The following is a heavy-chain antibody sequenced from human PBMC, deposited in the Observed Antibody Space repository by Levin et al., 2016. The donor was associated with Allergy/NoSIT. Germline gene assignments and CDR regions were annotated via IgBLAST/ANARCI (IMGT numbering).Heavy chain of an antibody. CDR2: ISSSSSYI. CDR3: ARESIAVAGTSAAGGMDV. Sequence: VRQAPGKGLEWVSSISSSSSYIYYADSVKGRFTISRDNSKNTLYLQMNSLRAEDTAVYYCARESIAVAGTSAAGGMDVWGQGTTVTVSS. V-gene: IGHV3-21*01. D-gene: IGHD6-19*01. J-gene: IGHJ6*02.